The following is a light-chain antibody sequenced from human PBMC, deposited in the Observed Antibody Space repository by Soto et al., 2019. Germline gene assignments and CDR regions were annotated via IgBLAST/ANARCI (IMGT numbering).Light chain of an antibody. CDR3: GTWDSSLSAEV. V-gene: IGLV1-51*01. Sequence: QAVLTQPPSVSADPGQKVTISCSGRSSNIGNNYVSWYQQLPGTAPKLLIYDNNKRPSGIPDRFSGSKSGTSATLGITGLQTGDEADYYCGTWDSSLSAEVFGGGTKLTVL. CDR2: DNN. J-gene: IGLJ2*01. CDR1: SSNIGNNY.